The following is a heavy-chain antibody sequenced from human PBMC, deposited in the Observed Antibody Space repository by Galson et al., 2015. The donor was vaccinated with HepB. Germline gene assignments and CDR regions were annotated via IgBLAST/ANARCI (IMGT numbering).Heavy chain of an antibody. CDR3: ARAHFWSGYLASY. CDR1: RFTFSSYS. D-gene: IGHD3-3*02. CDR2: ISSSSSYI. Sequence: SLRLSCAASRFTFSSYSMNWVRQAPGKGLEWVSSISSSSSYIYYADSVKGRFTISRDNAKNSLYLQMNSLRAEDTAVYYCARAHFWSGYLASYWGQGTLVTVSS. J-gene: IGHJ4*02. V-gene: IGHV3-21*01.